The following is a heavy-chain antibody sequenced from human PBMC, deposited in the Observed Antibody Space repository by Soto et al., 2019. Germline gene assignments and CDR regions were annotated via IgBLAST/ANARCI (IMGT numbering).Heavy chain of an antibody. CDR1: GGSISSSGFY. D-gene: IGHD1-7*01. CDR2: IYSSGST. Sequence: QVQLQESGPXLVXPXXXLSXXXTVSGGSISSSGFYWSWIRQPPGKGLEWIGYIYSSGSTTYNSSLKSRVTISLDTSKNQVSLKLTSVTAADTAVYYCARTSASRTLDIXGXGTLVSVSS. CDR3: ARTSASRTLDI. V-gene: IGHV4-61*08. J-gene: IGHJ3*02.